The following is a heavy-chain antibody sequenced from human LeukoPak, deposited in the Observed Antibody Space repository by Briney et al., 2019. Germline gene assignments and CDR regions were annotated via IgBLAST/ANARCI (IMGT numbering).Heavy chain of an antibody. Sequence: SQTLSLTCAISGDSVSSNSAAWNWIRQSPSRGLEWLGRTYYRSKWYNDYAVSVKSRITINPDTSKNQLSLQLNSVTPEDTAVYYCARAEQLVGNNWFDPWGQGTLVTVSS. D-gene: IGHD6-6*01. J-gene: IGHJ5*02. V-gene: IGHV6-1*01. CDR2: TYYRSKWYN. CDR3: ARAEQLVGNNWFDP. CDR1: GDSVSSNSAA.